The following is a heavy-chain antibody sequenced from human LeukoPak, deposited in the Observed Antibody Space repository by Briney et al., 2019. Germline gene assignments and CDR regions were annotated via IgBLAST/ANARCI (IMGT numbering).Heavy chain of an antibody. Sequence: GRSLRLSYTPCAFTFSRYGMHWVRQAPGKGLEWVAFIRYDGSNKYYADSAKGRFTISRDNSKNTLYLQMNSLRAEDTAVYYCAKDERYYFDYWGQGTLVTVSA. CDR1: AFTFSRYG. CDR2: IRYDGSNK. V-gene: IGHV3-30*02. CDR3: AKDERYYFDY. J-gene: IGHJ4*02.